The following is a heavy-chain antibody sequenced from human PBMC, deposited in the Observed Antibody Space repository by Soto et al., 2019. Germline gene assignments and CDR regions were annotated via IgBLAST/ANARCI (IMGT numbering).Heavy chain of an antibody. CDR2: ISYDGSNK. Sequence: GGSLRLSCAASGFTFSSYAMRWVRQAPGKGLEWVAVISYDGSNKYYADSVKGRFTISRDNSKNTLYLQMNSLRAEDTAVYYYARGPTIFGVVTPFDYWGQGTLVTVSS. CDR3: ARGPTIFGVVTPFDY. J-gene: IGHJ4*02. CDR1: GFTFSSYA. V-gene: IGHV3-30-3*01. D-gene: IGHD3-3*01.